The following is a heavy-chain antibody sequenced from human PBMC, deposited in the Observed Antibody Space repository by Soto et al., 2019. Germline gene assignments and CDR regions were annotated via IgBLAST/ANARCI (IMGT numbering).Heavy chain of an antibody. J-gene: IGHJ4*02. D-gene: IGHD4-17*01. CDR1: GFTFDDYT. V-gene: IGHV3-43*01. CDR3: AKDDYGEYSFDY. Sequence: PGGSLSLSCAASGFTFDDYTMHWVRQAPGKGLEWVSLISWDGGSTYYADSVKGRFTISRDNSKNSLYLQMNSLRTEDTALYYCAKDDYGEYSFDYWGQGTLVTVSS. CDR2: ISWDGGST.